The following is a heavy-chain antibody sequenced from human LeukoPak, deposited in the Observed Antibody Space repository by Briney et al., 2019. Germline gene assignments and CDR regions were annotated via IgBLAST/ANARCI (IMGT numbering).Heavy chain of an antibody. V-gene: IGHV3-23*01. D-gene: IGHD6-6*01. CDR3: ETKGSSDYFDY. Sequence: GGSLRLSCAASGFTFSSYAMSWVRQAPGKGLEWVSAISGSGGSTYYADSVKGRFTISRDNSKNTLYLQMNSLRAEDTAVYYCETKGSSDYFDYWGQGTLVTVSS. J-gene: IGHJ4*02. CDR2: ISGSGGST. CDR1: GFTFSSYA.